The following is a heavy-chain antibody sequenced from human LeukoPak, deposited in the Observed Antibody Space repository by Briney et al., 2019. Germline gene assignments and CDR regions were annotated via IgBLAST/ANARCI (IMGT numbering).Heavy chain of an antibody. Sequence: PSETLSLTCAVYGGSFSGYYWSWIRQPPGKGLEWIGEINHSGSTNYNPSLKSRVTISVGTSKNQFSLKLSSVTAADTAVYYCAREQAALGRYFDWLPFDYWGQGTLVTVSS. CDR1: GGSFSGYY. V-gene: IGHV4-34*01. D-gene: IGHD3-9*01. J-gene: IGHJ4*02. CDR3: AREQAALGRYFDWLPFDY. CDR2: INHSGST.